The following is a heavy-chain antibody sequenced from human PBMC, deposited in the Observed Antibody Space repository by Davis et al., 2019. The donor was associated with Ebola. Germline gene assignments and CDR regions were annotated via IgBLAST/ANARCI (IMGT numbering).Heavy chain of an antibody. CDR3: ASLPGSGSGCSGGVCQPHFYGMDV. CDR2: ISYDGSNK. CDR1: GFTFSSYG. Sequence: GGSLRLSCAASGFTFSSYGMHWVRQAPGKGLEWVAVISYDGSNKYYADSVKGRFTISRDNAKNSLYLQMNSLRAEDTAVYYCASLPGSGSGCSGGVCQPHFYGMDVWGQGTTVTVSS. D-gene: IGHD2-8*02. V-gene: IGHV3-30*12. J-gene: IGHJ6*02.